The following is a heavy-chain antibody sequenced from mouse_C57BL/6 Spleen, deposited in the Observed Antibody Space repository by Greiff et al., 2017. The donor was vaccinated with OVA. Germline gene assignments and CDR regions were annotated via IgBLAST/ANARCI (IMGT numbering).Heavy chain of an antibody. J-gene: IGHJ2*01. CDR2: ISNGGGST. D-gene: IGHD1-1*01. Sequence: EVQLVESGGGLVQPGGSLKLSCAASGFTFSDYYMYWVRQTPEKRLEWVAYISNGGGSTYYPDTVKGRFTISRDNAKNTLYLQMSRLKSEDTAMYYCARHGGGSPFDYWGQGTTLTVSS. CDR1: GFTFSDYY. V-gene: IGHV5-12*01. CDR3: ARHGGGSPFDY.